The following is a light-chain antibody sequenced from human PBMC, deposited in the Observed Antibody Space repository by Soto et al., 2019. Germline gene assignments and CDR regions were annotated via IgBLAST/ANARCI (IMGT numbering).Light chain of an antibody. CDR2: NDD. CDR1: SSNIGGNS. J-gene: IGLJ1*01. V-gene: IGLV1-51*01. CDR3: GSWDCSLSAYV. Sequence: QSVMTQPPSVSAAPGQRVTISCSGSSSNIGGNSVSWYQQPPGTAPKFLIYNDDSRPSGIPDRFSGSKSGTSATLGITGFQTEDEDDYYCGSWDCSLSAYVFGTGTKLTVL.